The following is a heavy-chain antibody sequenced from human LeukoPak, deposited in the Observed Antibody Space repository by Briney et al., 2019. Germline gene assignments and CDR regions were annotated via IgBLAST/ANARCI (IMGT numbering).Heavy chain of an antibody. D-gene: IGHD6-13*01. V-gene: IGHV3-30*03. Sequence: GGSLRLSCAASGFPFSSYGMHWVRQSPGKGLEWVAAISDDGGNKYFADSAKGRFTISRDNSKNTLFVQMDRLRTEDTAVYYCLSVGSSARGDYWGQGTLVIVSS. CDR3: LSVGSSARGDY. CDR2: ISDDGGNK. J-gene: IGHJ4*02. CDR1: GFPFSSYG.